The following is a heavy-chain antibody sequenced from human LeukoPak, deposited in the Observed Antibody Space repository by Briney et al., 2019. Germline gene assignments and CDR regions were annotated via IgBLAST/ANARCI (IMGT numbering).Heavy chain of an antibody. V-gene: IGHV4-59*08. J-gene: IGHJ4*02. CDR1: GGSISSYY. D-gene: IGHD3-22*01. CDR3: ARVRGGTSGYYSLDY. CDR2: IYYSGST. Sequence: SETLSLTCTVSGGSISSYYWSWIRQPPGKGLEWIGYIYYSGSTNYNPSLKSRVTISVDTSKNQFSLKLSSVTAADMAVYYCARVRGGTSGYYSLDYWGQGTLVTVSS.